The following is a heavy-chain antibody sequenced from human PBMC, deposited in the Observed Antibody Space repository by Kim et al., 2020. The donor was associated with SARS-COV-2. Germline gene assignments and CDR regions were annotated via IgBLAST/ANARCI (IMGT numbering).Heavy chain of an antibody. D-gene: IGHD3-16*01. CDR2: GGST. J-gene: IGHJ6*02. Sequence: GGSTTYANSGKGRFSISRDKSKNTRYLQMNGLRAEDTAVYYCATLGTGMDVWGQGTTVTVSS. V-gene: IGHV3-23*01. CDR3: ATLGTGMDV.